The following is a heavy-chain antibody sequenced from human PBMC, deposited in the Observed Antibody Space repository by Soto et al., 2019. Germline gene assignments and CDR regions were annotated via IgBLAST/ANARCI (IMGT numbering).Heavy chain of an antibody. CDR2: ISGSGGST. J-gene: IGHJ4*02. CDR3: AKEVLGSDGGRAAAYLLGFRVFDY. D-gene: IGHD6-13*01. Sequence: PGGSLRLSCAASGFTFSSYAMSWVRQAPGKGLEWVSAISGSGGSTYYADSVKGRFTISRDNSKNTLYLQMNSLRAEDTAVYYCAKEVLGSDGGRAAAYLLGFRVFDYWGQGTLVTVSS. CDR1: GFTFSSYA. V-gene: IGHV3-23*01.